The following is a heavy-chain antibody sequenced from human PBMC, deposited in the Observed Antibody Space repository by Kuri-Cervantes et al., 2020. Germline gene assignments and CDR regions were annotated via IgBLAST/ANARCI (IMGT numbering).Heavy chain of an antibody. J-gene: IGHJ5*02. CDR2: IIPIFGTA. Sequence: SVKVSCKASGGTFSSYAISWVRQAPGQGLEWMGGIIPIFGTANYAQKFQGRVTITADESTSKAYMELSSLRSDDTTVYYCARAPYCSGGSCYYNWFDPWGQGTLVTVSS. CDR1: GGTFSSYA. V-gene: IGHV1-69*13. CDR3: ARAPYCSGGSCYYNWFDP. D-gene: IGHD2-15*01.